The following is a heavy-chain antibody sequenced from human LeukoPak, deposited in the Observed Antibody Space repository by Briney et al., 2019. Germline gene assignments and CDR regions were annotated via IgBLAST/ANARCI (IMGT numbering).Heavy chain of an antibody. J-gene: IGHJ2*01. CDR3: ARALRGRYWYFDL. V-gene: IGHV4-59*01. CDR1: GGSISSYY. CDR2: IYYSGST. Sequence: TSETLSLTCTVSGGSISSYYWSWIRQPPGKGLEWFGYIYYSGSTNYNPSLKSRVTISVDTSKNQFSLKLSSVTAADTAVYYCARALRGRYWYFDLWGRGTLVTVSS.